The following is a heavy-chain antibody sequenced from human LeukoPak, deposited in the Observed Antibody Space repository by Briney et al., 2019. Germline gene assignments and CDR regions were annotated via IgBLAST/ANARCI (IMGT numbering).Heavy chain of an antibody. CDR2: IGSSGGST. V-gene: IGHV3-23*01. CDR1: GFTFSNYA. CDR3: AKVFRDGYNYPFDY. J-gene: IGHJ4*02. D-gene: IGHD5-24*01. Sequence: GGSLRLSCAAAGFTFSNYAMNWVRQAPGKGLEWVSTIGSSGGSTYYADSVKGRFTISRDNSKNTLYLQMNSLRAEDTAVYYCAKVFRDGYNYPFDYWGQGILVTVSS.